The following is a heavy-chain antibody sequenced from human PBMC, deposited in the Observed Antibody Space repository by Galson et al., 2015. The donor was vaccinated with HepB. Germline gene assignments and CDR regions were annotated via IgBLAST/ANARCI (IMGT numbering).Heavy chain of an antibody. Sequence: SLRLSCAASGFTFSNYAMSWVRQAPGKGLEWVSAISGSGDSTYHADSVKGRFTISRDNSKNTLYLQMNSLRGEDTAVYYCAKEEYSSSWYNAWFDPWGQGTLVTVSS. D-gene: IGHD6-13*01. CDR1: GFTFSNYA. J-gene: IGHJ5*02. V-gene: IGHV3-23*01. CDR3: AKEEYSSSWYNAWFDP. CDR2: ISGSGDST.